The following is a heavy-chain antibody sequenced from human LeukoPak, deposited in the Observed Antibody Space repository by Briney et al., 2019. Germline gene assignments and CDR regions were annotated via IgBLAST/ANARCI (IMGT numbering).Heavy chain of an antibody. CDR2: VRTRGDPT. J-gene: IGHJ4*02. V-gene: IGHV3-48*01. D-gene: IGHD4-17*01. CDR1: GFRFDSYP. CDR3: VRDVDYAFDY. Sequence: GGSLRLSCAASGFRFDSYPMNWVRQPPGKGMEWLSNVRTRGDPTSYADSVRGRFTISRDNAKKSLFLQINSLRVEDTAVYFCVRDVDYAFDYWGRGVLVIVSS.